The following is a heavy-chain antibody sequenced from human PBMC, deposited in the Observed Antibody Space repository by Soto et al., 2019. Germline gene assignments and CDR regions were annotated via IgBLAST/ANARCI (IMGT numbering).Heavy chain of an antibody. CDR2: INPKSRGT. CDR1: GGTFSSYA. V-gene: IGHV1-2*02. CDR3: ARVTLKAGNWFDP. Sequence: ASVKVSCKASGGTFSSYAISWVRQAPGQGFEWMGWINPKSRGTNYAQKFQGRVTMTRDTSNSTAYMELRGLTSDDTAVYYCARVTLKAGNWFDPWGQGTQVTVSS. J-gene: IGHJ5*02.